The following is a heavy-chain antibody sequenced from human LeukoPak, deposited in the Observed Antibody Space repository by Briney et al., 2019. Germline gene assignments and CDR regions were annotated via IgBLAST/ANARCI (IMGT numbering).Heavy chain of an antibody. Sequence: ASVKVSCKASGYTFTAQHMHWVRQAPGQGLEWMGWINPNSGGTNYAQKFQGWVTMTRDTSISTAYTELSRLRSDDTAVYYCARAGGASDSSGWYVFDYWGQGTLVTVSS. J-gene: IGHJ4*02. CDR2: INPNSGGT. CDR3: ARAGGASDSSGWYVFDY. V-gene: IGHV1-2*04. D-gene: IGHD6-19*01. CDR1: GYTFTAQH.